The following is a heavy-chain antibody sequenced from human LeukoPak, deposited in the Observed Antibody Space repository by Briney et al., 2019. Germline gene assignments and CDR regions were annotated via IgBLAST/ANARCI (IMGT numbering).Heavy chain of an antibody. D-gene: IGHD3-16*01. CDR1: GFTFNDYW. CDR2: INQDGSEE. V-gene: IGHV3-7*01. Sequence: GGSLRLSCAASGFTFNDYWMSWVRQAPGKGLEWVVNINQDGSEEYYVDSMRGRFTSPRDNRKNLLYLEMNSLRADDTAVYYCARSSWGSSTNSWGQGTLVTVSS. J-gene: IGHJ5*02. CDR3: ARSSWGSSTNS.